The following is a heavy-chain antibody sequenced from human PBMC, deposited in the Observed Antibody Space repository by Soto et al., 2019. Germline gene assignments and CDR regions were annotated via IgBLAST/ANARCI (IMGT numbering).Heavy chain of an antibody. Sequence: QVQLVQSGAEVKKPGTSVKVSCKASGYTFTGFFMHWVRQVPGQGLEWMGWINPNSGDTEYAQNFQGWVTMTRDTSISTAYMELSRLRSDDTAVYHCASGGSTVTREFDYWGQGTLVSVSS. CDR3: ASGGSTVTREFDY. V-gene: IGHV1-2*04. D-gene: IGHD4-17*01. CDR2: INPNSGDT. J-gene: IGHJ4*02. CDR1: GYTFTGFF.